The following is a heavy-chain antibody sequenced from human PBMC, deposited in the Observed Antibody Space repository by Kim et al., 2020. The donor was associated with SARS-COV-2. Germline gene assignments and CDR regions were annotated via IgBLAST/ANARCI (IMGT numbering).Heavy chain of an antibody. CDR2: ISSSSSTI. CDR3: ARERVRAAGGHNNWFDP. Sequence: GGSLRLSCAASGFTFSSYSMNWVRQAPGKGLEWVSSISSSSSTIYYADSVKGRFTISRDNAKNSLYLQMNSLRAEDTAVYYCARERVRAAGGHNNWFDPWGQGTLVTVSS. D-gene: IGHD2-15*01. V-gene: IGHV3-21*04. J-gene: IGHJ5*02. CDR1: GFTFSSYS.